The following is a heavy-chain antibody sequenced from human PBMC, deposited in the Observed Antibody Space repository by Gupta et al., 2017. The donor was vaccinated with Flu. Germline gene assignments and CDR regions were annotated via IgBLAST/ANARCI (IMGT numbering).Heavy chain of an antibody. CDR3: ARGGYASSWYFDS. D-gene: IGHD6-13*01. Sequence: EEHLLESGKVLIQPGGSLRLSCAASGFTIITYAMTWVRQAPGKGLEWVSAISASGVTYYADSVKGRFTFSRDNSKDTVYLQMNSLRAEDTAVYYCARGGYASSWYFDSWVQGTLVTVSS. J-gene: IGHJ4*02. CDR2: ISASGVT. V-gene: IGHV3-23*01. CDR1: GFTIITYA.